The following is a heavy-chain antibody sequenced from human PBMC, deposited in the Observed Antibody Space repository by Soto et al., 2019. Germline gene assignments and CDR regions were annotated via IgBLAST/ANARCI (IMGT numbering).Heavy chain of an antibody. CDR2: ISAYNGNT. CDR1: GYTFTSYG. D-gene: IGHD3-22*01. CDR3: ARDYYDSSGYYYPTASRLFDY. Sequence: QVQLVQSGAEVKKPGASVKVSCKASGYTFTSYGISWVRQAPGQGLEWMGWISAYNGNTNYAQKFQGRVTMTTDTSTSTAYMELRSLRSDDTAVYYCARDYYDSSGYYYPTASRLFDYWGQGTLVTVSS. J-gene: IGHJ4*02. V-gene: IGHV1-18*01.